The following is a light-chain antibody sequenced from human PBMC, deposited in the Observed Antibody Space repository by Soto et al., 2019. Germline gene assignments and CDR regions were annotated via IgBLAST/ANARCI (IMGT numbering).Light chain of an antibody. V-gene: IGLV2-14*01. CDR3: SSYTSSSTLLYV. CDR1: SSDVGDYNH. J-gene: IGLJ1*01. CDR2: ELS. Sequence: QAVVTQPASVSGSPGQSITVSCTGTSSDVGDYNHVSWYQQYPGKAPKLIIYELSNRPSGISNRFSGSKSGNTASLTISGLQTEDEADYYCSSYTSSSTLLYVFGTGTKLTVL.